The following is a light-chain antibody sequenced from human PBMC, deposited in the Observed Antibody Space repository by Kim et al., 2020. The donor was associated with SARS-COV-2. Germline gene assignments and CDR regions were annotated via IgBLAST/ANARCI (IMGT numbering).Light chain of an antibody. CDR3: SSYTSSVTLV. CDR1: SGDVGGYND. CDR2: DVN. J-gene: IGLJ2*01. Sequence: GQSITISCTGTSGDVGGYNDVAWYQQHPGKAPQLIIYDVNKWPSGVSNRFSGSKSGNTASLTISDLQVEDEADYYCSSYTSSVTLVFGGGTQLTVL. V-gene: IGLV2-14*03.